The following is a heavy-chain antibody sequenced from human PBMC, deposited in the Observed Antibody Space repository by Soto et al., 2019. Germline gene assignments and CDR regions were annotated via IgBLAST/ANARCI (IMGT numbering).Heavy chain of an antibody. CDR3: ARGHDPYYYYGMDV. D-gene: IGHD1-1*01. V-gene: IGHV1-3*01. Sequence: QVPLVQSGAEVKKPGASVKVSCKASGYTFTSYAMHWVRQAPGQRLEWMGWINAGNGNTKYSQKFQGRVTITRDKSASTAYLELSSLRSEDTAVYYCARGHDPYYYYGMDVWGQGTTVTVSS. CDR1: GYTFTSYA. CDR2: INAGNGNT. J-gene: IGHJ6*02.